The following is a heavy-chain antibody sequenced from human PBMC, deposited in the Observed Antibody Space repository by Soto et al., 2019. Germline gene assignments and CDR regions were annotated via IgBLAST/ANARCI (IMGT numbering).Heavy chain of an antibody. J-gene: IGHJ4*02. V-gene: IGHV2-5*02. CDR1: GFSLITSGMG. D-gene: IGHD3-3*01. CDR3: APTSAITPFDY. Sequence: QITLKESGPTLVRPTQTLTLTCTFSGFSLITSGMGVGWIRQPPGKALEWLALIYWDDDKRYSPSLKSRLAITEDTSKNQVVLTITNIDPVDTATYYCAPTSAITPFDYWGPGTLDTVSS. CDR2: IYWDDDK.